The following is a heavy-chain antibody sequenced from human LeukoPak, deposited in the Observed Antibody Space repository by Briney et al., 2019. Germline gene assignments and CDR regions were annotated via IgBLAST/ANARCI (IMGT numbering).Heavy chain of an antibody. J-gene: IGHJ4*02. Sequence: SETLSLTCTVSGGSISSSSYYWGWIRQPPGKGLEWIGSIYYSGSTYYNPSLKSRVTISVDTSKNQFSLKLSSVTAADTAVYYCARRGSSGWYRSIPFDYWGQGTLVTVSS. D-gene: IGHD6-19*01. CDR1: GGSISSSSYY. CDR3: ARRGSSGWYRSIPFDY. V-gene: IGHV4-39*01. CDR2: IYYSGST.